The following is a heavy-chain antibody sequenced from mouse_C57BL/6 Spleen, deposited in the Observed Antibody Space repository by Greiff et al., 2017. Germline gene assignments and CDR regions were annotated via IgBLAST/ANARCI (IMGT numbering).Heavy chain of an antibody. V-gene: IGHV1-18*01. Sequence: EVQLQQSGPELVKPGASVKIPCKASGYTFTDYNMDWVKQSHGKSLEWIGDINPNNGGTIYNQKFKGKATLTVDKSSSTAYMELRSLTSEDTAVYYCARRDYYYGSSLRYYFDDWGQGTTLTVSS. D-gene: IGHD1-1*01. CDR2: INPNNGGT. CDR3: ARRDYYYGSSLRYYFDD. CDR1: GYTFTDYN. J-gene: IGHJ2*01.